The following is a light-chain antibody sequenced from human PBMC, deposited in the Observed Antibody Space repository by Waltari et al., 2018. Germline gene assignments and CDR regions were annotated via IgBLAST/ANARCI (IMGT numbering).Light chain of an antibody. CDR3: QKYVSLPAT. V-gene: IGKV3-20*01. Sequence: EIVLTQSPGTLSLSPGERATLSCRASQSVSRSLAWYQQKPGQAPRLLIYDASPRATGIPDRFSGSGSGTDFSLTISRLEPEDFAVYYCQKYVSLPATFGQGTKVEIK. CDR2: DAS. CDR1: QSVSRS. J-gene: IGKJ1*01.